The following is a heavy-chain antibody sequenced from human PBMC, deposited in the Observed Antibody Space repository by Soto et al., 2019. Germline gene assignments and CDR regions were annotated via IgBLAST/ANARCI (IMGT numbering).Heavy chain of an antibody. CDR2: ISYDGSNK. D-gene: IGHD3-16*01. CDR1: GFTFSSYA. V-gene: IGHV3-30-3*01. J-gene: IGHJ4*02. Sequence: GGSLRLSCAASGFTFSSYAMHWVRQAPGKGLEWVAVISYDGSNKYYADSVKGRFTISRDNSKNSLYLQMNSLRDEDTAVYYCLRDHLWGMDYLGQGT. CDR3: LRDHLWGMDY.